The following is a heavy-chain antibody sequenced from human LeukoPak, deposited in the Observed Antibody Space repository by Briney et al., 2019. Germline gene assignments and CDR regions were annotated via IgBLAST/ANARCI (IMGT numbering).Heavy chain of an antibody. CDR3: AKNPLPDYDYVWGSFFGGEPQYYFDY. CDR1: GFTFSSYA. D-gene: IGHD3-16*01. CDR2: IRGSGGST. J-gene: IGHJ4*02. Sequence: GGSLRLSCAASGFTFSSYAMSWVRQAPGKGLEWVSAIRGSGGSTYYADSVKGRFTISRDNSKNTLYLQMNSLRAEDTAVYYCAKNPLPDYDYVWGSFFGGEPQYYFDYWGQGTLVTVSS. V-gene: IGHV3-23*01.